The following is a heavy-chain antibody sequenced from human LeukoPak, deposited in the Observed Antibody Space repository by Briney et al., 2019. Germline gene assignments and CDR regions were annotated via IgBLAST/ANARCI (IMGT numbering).Heavy chain of an antibody. Sequence: ASVKVSCKASGGTFSSYAISWVRQAPGQGLEWMGGIIPIFGTANYAQKFQGRVTITADESTSTAYMELSSLRSEDTAVYYCARVLGLRYFDWLPYSYYYYMDVWGKGTTVTISS. D-gene: IGHD3-9*01. V-gene: IGHV1-69*13. J-gene: IGHJ6*03. CDR2: IIPIFGTA. CDR1: GGTFSSYA. CDR3: ARVLGLRYFDWLPYSYYYYMDV.